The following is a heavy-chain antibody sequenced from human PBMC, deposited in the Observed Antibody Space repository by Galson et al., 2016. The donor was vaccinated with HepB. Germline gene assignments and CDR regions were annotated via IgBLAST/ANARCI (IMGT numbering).Heavy chain of an antibody. Sequence: SLRLSCAASGFIFRNHDIHWVRQATGKRLEWVSAVDIHGVPYYSDSVKGRFTVSRENSKNSLYLEMNSLGAGDTAIYYCAREVGQLGYWYFDLWGRASLVTVSS. J-gene: IGHJ2*01. D-gene: IGHD5-24*01. CDR1: GFIFRNHD. CDR3: AREVGQLGYWYFDL. V-gene: IGHV3-13*05. CDR2: VDIHGVP.